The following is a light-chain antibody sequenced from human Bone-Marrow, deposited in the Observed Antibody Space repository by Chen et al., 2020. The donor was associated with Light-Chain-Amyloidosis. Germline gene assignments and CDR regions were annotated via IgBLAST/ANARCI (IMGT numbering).Light chain of an antibody. CDR3: SSYTLTTTLV. J-gene: IGLJ1*01. CDR2: EVT. Sequence: QPALTHPASASGSPGQSITTSCTGTSSDVGSDNHVSWHQQSPDKAPKLMIYEVTKRPSWVPYRFSGSKSDNTASLTISGRQTEAEADYFCSSYTLTTTLVFGSGTRVTVL. V-gene: IGLV2-14*01. CDR1: SSDVGSDNH.